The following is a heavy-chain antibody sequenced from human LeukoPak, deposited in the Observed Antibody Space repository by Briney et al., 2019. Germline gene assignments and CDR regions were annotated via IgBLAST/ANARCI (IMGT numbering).Heavy chain of an antibody. CDR2: IGTDKDNT. J-gene: IGHJ4*02. D-gene: IGHD1-26*01. CDR1: GYPFTSNG. Sequence: GASVKVSCEASGYPFTSNGISWVRQAPGQGLEWMGWIGTDKDNTKYAQKFQGRVTMTADRSTTTVYMGLRRLTSDDTAVYYCARDVLGATCGFDYWGQGTLVTVSS. V-gene: IGHV1-18*01. CDR3: ARDVLGATCGFDY.